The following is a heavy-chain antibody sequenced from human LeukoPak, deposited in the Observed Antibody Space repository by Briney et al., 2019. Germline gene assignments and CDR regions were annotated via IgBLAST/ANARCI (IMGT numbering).Heavy chain of an antibody. V-gene: IGHV3-11*01. CDR3: ARGDSSGVPDY. CDR2: ISHSGSNL. D-gene: IGHD3-22*01. CDR1: GFTFSDSF. Sequence: GGSLRLSCAASGFTFSDSFMNWIRQAPGKGLEWLSYISHSGSNLDYAESVRGRFTISRDNANHSLYLQINSLRAEDTAVYYCARGDSSGVPDYWGQGTLVTVSP. J-gene: IGHJ4*02.